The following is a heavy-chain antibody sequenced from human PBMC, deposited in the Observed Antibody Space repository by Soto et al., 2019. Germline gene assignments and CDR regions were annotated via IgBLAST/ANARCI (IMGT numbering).Heavy chain of an antibody. CDR2: INPISGDT. Sequence: ASVKVSCKASGYIFTDHYIHWVRQAPGQGLEWMGWINPISGDTDYAQKFQGRVIMTRDTSILTAYMDLSRLKSDDTAVYYCARMTTVTTPKYYYYYGMDVWGQGTTVTVSS. CDR3: ARMTTVTTPKYYYYYGMDV. J-gene: IGHJ6*02. CDR1: GYIFTDHY. D-gene: IGHD4-4*01. V-gene: IGHV1-2*02.